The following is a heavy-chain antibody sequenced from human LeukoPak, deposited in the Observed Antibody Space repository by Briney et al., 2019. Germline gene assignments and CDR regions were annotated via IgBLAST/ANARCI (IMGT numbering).Heavy chain of an antibody. CDR3: ARVIALNNSGWYIWFDP. CDR2: FHYTGRA. V-gene: IGHV4-39*07. D-gene: IGHD6-19*01. Sequence: PSETLSLTCTVSGGSINSSDYYWGWLRQPPGKGLEWIGSFHYTGRAYYNPSLKSRATISVDTSNNQFSLKVDSLTAADTAVYFCARVIALNNSGWYIWFDPWGHGTLVTVSS. J-gene: IGHJ5*02. CDR1: GGSINSSDYY.